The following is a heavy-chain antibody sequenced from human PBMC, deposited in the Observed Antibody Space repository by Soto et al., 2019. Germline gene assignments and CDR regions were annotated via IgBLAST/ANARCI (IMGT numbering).Heavy chain of an antibody. CDR1: GYTFTSYG. CDR2: ISAYNGNT. Sequence: GASVKVSCKASGYTFTSYGISWVRQAPGQGLEWMRWISAYNGNTNYAQKLQGRVTMTTDTSTSTAYMELRSLRSDDTAVYYCVIIAVAGPTFDYWGQGTLVTVSS. V-gene: IGHV1-18*01. D-gene: IGHD6-19*01. J-gene: IGHJ4*02. CDR3: VIIAVAGPTFDY.